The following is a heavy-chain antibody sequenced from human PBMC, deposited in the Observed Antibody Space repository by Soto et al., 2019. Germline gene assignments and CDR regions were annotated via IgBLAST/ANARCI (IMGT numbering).Heavy chain of an antibody. Sequence: SETLSLTCAVYGGSFSGYYWSWIRQPPGKGLEWTGEINHSGSTNYNPSLKSRVTISVDTSKNQFSLKLSSVTAADTAVYYCARSGAYCGGDCYSDYWGQGTLVTVSS. V-gene: IGHV4-34*01. D-gene: IGHD2-21*01. CDR2: INHSGST. CDR3: ARSGAYCGGDCYSDY. CDR1: GGSFSGYY. J-gene: IGHJ4*02.